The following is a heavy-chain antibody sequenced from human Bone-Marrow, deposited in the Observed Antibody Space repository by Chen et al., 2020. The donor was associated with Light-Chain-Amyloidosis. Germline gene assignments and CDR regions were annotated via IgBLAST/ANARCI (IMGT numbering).Heavy chain of an antibody. CDR1: GDSVPSNSAA. D-gene: IGHD4-4*01. CDR2: TYYRSKWYN. V-gene: IGHV6-1*01. Sequence: QVQLQQSGPGLVKPSQTLSLTSAISGDSVPSNSAAWNWIRQSPSRGLEWLGRTYYRSKWYNDYAVSVKSRITINPDTSKNQFSLQLNSVTPEDTAVYYCAMDYSNYVPPLNGMDVWGQWTTVTVSS. J-gene: IGHJ6*02. CDR3: AMDYSNYVPPLNGMDV.